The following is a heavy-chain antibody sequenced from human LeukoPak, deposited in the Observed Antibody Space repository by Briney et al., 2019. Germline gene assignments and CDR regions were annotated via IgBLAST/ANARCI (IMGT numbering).Heavy chain of an antibody. CDR2: INHSGST. Sequence: PSETLSLTCAVYGDPFSGYHWSWIPQPTGKGLEWIGEINHSGSTNYNPSLKSRVARSVDTSKNQFSLELNAVTAADTAVYYGARRIAVASYLVSWGEGALATVSS. D-gene: IGHD6-19*01. CDR1: GDPFSGYH. CDR3: ARRIAVASYLVS. J-gene: IGHJ4*02. V-gene: IGHV4-34*01.